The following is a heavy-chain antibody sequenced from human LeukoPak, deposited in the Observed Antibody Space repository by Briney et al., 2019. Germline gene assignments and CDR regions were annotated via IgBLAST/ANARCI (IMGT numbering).Heavy chain of an antibody. V-gene: IGHV4-34*01. D-gene: IGHD3-3*01. Sequence: SEALSLTCSVYGGSFGGYYWSWIRQPPGKGPEWIAEINQSGNTNYNPSLKSRVTISVDTSKNQFSLKLSSVTAADTAVYFCAIGPGGYYFDYWGQGTLVIVSS. CDR3: AIGPGGYYFDY. J-gene: IGHJ4*02. CDR2: INQSGNT. CDR1: GGSFGGYY.